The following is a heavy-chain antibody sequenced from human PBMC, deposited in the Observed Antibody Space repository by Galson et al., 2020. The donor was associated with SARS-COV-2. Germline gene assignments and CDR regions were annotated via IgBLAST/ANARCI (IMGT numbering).Heavy chain of an antibody. V-gene: IGHV4-30-2*01. J-gene: IGHJ5*02. CDR1: GGSISSGGYS. CDR3: AREIAAAGTGWFDP. CDR2: IYHSGST. Sequence: SETLSLTCAVSGGSISSGGYSWSWIRQPPGKGLEWIGYIYHSGSTYYNPSLKSRVTISVDRSKNQFSLKLSSVTAADTAVYYCAREIAAAGTGWFDPWGQVTLVTFSS. D-gene: IGHD6-13*01.